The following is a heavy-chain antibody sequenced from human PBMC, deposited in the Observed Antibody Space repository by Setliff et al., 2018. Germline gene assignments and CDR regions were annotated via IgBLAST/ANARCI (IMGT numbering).Heavy chain of an antibody. J-gene: IGHJ4*02. CDR2: INNYNTNT. V-gene: IGHV1-18*01. CDR1: GYAFTNYG. D-gene: IGHD2-8*01. Sequence: ASVKVSCKTSGYAFTNYGITWVRQAPGQGLEWMGWINNYNTNTNYAQKLQGRVAMTTDTSTSTAYMELRSLGSDDTAVYYCSRLVRFCTRTACQRLSGGEFWGQGTLSPSPQ. CDR3: SRLVRFCTRTACQRLSGGEF.